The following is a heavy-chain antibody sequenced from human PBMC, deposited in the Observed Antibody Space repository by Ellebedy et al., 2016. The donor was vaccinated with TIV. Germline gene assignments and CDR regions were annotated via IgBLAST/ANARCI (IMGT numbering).Heavy chain of an antibody. CDR1: GGSISSSNW. CDR2: FYHNGST. V-gene: IGHV4-4*02. J-gene: IGHJ6*02. D-gene: IGHD2-21*02. CDR3: ARDDVVVVTAIRDYYYYYGMDV. Sequence: SETLSLTXAVSGGSISSSNWWSWVRQPPGKGLEWIGEFYHNGSTNYNPSLKSRVTISVDKSKNQFSLKLSSVTAADTAVYYCARDDVVVVTAIRDYYYYYGMDVWGQGTTVTVSS.